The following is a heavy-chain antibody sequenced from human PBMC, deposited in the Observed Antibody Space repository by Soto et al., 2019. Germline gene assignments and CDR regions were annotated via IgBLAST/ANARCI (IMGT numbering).Heavy chain of an antibody. D-gene: IGHD3-10*01. J-gene: IGHJ5*02. CDR3: ARDGAGAYGLGWFDP. Sequence: QVQLQESGPRLVKPSQTLSLTCTVSGDSISRGGYYWNWLRQHPRKGLEWIGYIYHGGSTIYNPSLKSRVTISVYTSKNRFALEWSNVTAADTAIYYCARDGAGAYGLGWFDPWGQGILVTVSS. CDR2: IYHGGST. V-gene: IGHV4-31*03. CDR1: GDSISRGGYY.